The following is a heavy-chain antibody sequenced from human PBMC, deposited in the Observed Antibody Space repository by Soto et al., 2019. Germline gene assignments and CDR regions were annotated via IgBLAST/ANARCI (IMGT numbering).Heavy chain of an antibody. CDR2: ISNNNVDT. J-gene: IGHJ4*02. CDR3: SKWSGYGES. Sequence: LRLSCAASGFTFSSHSMTWVRQAPGKGLEWISGISNNNVDTFYAESVKGRFTISRDNSKNTVSLQMNSLRADDTARYFCSKWSGYGESWGQGTLVTVSS. V-gene: IGHV3-23*01. CDR1: GFTFSSHS. D-gene: IGHD5-18*01.